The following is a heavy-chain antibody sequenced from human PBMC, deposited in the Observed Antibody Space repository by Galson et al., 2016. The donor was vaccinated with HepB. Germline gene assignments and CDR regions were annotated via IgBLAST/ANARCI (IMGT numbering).Heavy chain of an antibody. J-gene: IGHJ6*02. V-gene: IGHV3-21*01. CDR1: RFTFSSYS. CDR2: ITSRSNYR. D-gene: IGHD2-15*01. CDR3: ARDPRRYCSGGSCYSNPDYNGMDV. Sequence: SLRLSCAASRFTFSSYSMNWVRQAPGKGLEWISSITSRSNYRYYADSVKGRFTISRDNTKNSLYLQMNSLRAEDTAVYYCARDPRRYCSGGSCYSNPDYNGMDVWGQGTTVIVSS.